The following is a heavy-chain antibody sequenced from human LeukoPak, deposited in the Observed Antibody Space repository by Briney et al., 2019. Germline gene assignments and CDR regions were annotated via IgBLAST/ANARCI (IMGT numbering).Heavy chain of an antibody. CDR2: MNPNSGNT. J-gene: IGHJ4*02. V-gene: IGHV1-8*01. CDR3: ARVIPNYDYVWGSYRTFDY. Sequence: GASVKVSCKASGYTFTSYDINWVRQATGQGLEWMGWMNPNSGNTGYAQKLQGRVTMTTDTSTSTAYMELRSLRSDDTAVYYCARVIPNYDYVWGSYRTFDYWGQGTLVTVSS. D-gene: IGHD3-16*02. CDR1: GYTFTSYD.